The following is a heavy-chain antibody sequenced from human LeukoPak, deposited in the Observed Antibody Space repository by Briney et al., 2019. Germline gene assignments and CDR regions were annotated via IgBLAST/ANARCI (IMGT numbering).Heavy chain of an antibody. V-gene: IGHV3-7*01. CDR3: ARDYEDIVVVPAAMFHYYYYMDV. CDR1: GFTFSSYW. CDR2: IKQDGSEK. D-gene: IGHD2-2*01. Sequence: PGGSLRLSCAASGFTFSSYWMSWVRQAPGKGLEWVANIKQDGSEKYYVDSVKGRLTISRDNAKNSLYLQMNSLRAEDTAVYYCARDYEDIVVVPAAMFHYYYYMDVWGKGTTVTISS. J-gene: IGHJ6*03.